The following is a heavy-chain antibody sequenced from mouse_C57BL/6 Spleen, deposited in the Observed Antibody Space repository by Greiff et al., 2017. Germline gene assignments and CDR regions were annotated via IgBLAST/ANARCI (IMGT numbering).Heavy chain of an antibody. J-gene: IGHJ4*01. CDR2: IYPGDGDT. CDR3: ARGELRDAMDY. D-gene: IGHD1-1*01. Sequence: VQRVESGPELVKPGASVKISCKASGYAFSSSWMNWVKQRPGKGLEWIGRIYPGDGDTNYNGKFKGKATLTADKSSSTAYMQLSSLTSEDSAVYFCARGELRDAMDYWGQGTSVTVSS. V-gene: IGHV1-82*01. CDR1: GYAFSSSW.